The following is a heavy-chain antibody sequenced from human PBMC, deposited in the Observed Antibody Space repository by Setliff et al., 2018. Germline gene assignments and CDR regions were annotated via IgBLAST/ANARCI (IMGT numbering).Heavy chain of an antibody. V-gene: IGHV1-69*04. CDR3: ARDISLGKAAVWFGELKGWFDP. CDR2: IIPILGIA. J-gene: IGHJ5*02. D-gene: IGHD3-10*01. Sequence: SVKVSCKASGGTFSSYTISWVRQAPGQGLEWMGRIIPILGIANYAQKFQGRVTITADKSTSTAYMELSSLRSEDTDVYYCARDISLGKAAVWFGELKGWFDPWGQGTLVTVSS. CDR1: GGTFSSYT.